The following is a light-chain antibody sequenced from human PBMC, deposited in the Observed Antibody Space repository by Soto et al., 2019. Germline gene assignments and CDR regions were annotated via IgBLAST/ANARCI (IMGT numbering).Light chain of an antibody. J-gene: IGLJ1*01. CDR1: SSNIGSYT. CDR2: SNN. CDR3: AAWDDSLNGLYV. Sequence: QSVLTQPPSASGTTGQRITISCSGSSSNIGSYTVNWYQHRPGTAPRLLMYSNNQRPSGVPDRFSGSKSGTSASLAISGVLSEDEADYYCAAWDDSLNGLYVFGTGTKLTVL. V-gene: IGLV1-44*01.